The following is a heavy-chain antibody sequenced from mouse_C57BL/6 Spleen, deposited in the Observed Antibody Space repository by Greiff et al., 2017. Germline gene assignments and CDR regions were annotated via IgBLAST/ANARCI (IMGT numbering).Heavy chain of an antibody. CDR3: ARENWEGAMDY. CDR2: FHPYNDDT. V-gene: IGHV1-47*01. CDR1: GYTFTTYP. D-gene: IGHD4-1*01. J-gene: IGHJ4*01. Sequence: VQLQPSGAELVKPGASVKMSCKASGYTFTTYPIAWMKQNHGKSLAWIGNFHPYNDDTKYNEKFKGKDTLTVEKSSSTVYLELSRLTSDDSAVYDCARENWEGAMDYWGQGTSVTVSS.